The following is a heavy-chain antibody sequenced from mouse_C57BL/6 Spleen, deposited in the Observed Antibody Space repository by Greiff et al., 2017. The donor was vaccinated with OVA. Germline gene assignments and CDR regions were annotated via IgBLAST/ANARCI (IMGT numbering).Heavy chain of an antibody. CDR2: IDPENGDT. CDR3: TTGDYDEN. J-gene: IGHJ3*01. V-gene: IGHV14-4*01. D-gene: IGHD2-4*01. CDR1: GFNIKDDY. Sequence: VHVKQSGAELVRPGASVKLSCTASGFNIKDDYMPWVKQRPEQGLEWIGWIDPENGDTEYASKFQGKATITADTSSNTAYLQLSSLTSEDTAVYYCTTGDYDENWGQGTLVTVSA.